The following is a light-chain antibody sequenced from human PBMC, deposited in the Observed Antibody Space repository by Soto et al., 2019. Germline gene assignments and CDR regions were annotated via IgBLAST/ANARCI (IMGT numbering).Light chain of an antibody. CDR1: QSISSY. CDR2: AAS. J-gene: IGKJ1*01. CDR3: QQSYSTPPA. Sequence: DIQMTQSPSSLSASVGDRVTITCRASQSISSYLNWYQQKPGKAPKLLIYAASSSQSGVPSMFRGSGSGTDFTLTISSLQPEDFATYDCQQSYSTPPAFGQGTKVEIK. V-gene: IGKV1-39*01.